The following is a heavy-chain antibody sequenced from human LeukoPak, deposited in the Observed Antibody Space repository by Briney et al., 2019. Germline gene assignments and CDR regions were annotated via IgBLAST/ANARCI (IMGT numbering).Heavy chain of an antibody. J-gene: IGHJ4*02. CDR2: ISSSGSTI. CDR1: GFTFSSYE. CDR3: ARDLLQITLASYYFDY. Sequence: GGSLRLSCAASGFTFSSYEMNWVRQAPGKGLEWVSYISSSGSTIYYADSVKGRFTISRDNAKNSLYLQMNSLRAEDTAVYYCARDLLQITLASYYFDYWGQGILVTVSS. V-gene: IGHV3-48*03. D-gene: IGHD1-14*01.